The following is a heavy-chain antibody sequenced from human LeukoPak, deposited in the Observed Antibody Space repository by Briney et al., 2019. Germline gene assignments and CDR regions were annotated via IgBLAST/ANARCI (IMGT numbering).Heavy chain of an antibody. Sequence: ETLSLTCSVSGGSISSYFWNWVRQAPGKGLEWVSSISSSSSFLYYADSVKGRFTISRDNAKNSLYLQMNSLRAEDTAVYYCARDTSYYYYYGMDVWGQGTTVTVSS. J-gene: IGHJ6*02. CDR1: GGSISSYF. CDR2: ISSSSSFL. CDR3: ARDTSYYYYYGMDV. V-gene: IGHV3-21*01.